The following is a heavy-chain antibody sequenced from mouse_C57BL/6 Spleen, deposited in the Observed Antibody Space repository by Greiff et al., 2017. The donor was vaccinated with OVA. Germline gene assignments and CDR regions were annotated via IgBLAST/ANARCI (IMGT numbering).Heavy chain of an antibody. D-gene: IGHD2-2*01. Sequence: VQLVESGAELARPGASVKLSCKASGYTFTSYGISWVKQRTGQGLEWIGEIYPRSGNTYYNEKFKGKATLTADKSSSTAYMELRSLTSEDSAVYFCARYYGYDKGDAMDYWGQGTSVTVSS. CDR1: GYTFTSYG. CDR3: ARYYGYDKGDAMDY. J-gene: IGHJ4*01. CDR2: IYPRSGNT. V-gene: IGHV1-81*01.